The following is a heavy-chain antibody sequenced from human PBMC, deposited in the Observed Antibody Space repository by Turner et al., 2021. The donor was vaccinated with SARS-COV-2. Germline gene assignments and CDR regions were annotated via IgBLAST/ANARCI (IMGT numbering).Heavy chain of an antibody. V-gene: IGHV3-23*01. D-gene: IGHD5-18*01. CDR2: ISGSGGST. Sequence: EVQLLESGGGLVQPGGSLRPSCAASGFTFSSYAMSWVRQAPGKGLEWVSAISGSGGSTYYADSVKGRFTISRDNSKNTLYLQMNSLRAEDTAVYYCAKAHGYSYGGVDYYYYYGMDVWGQGTTVTVSS. J-gene: IGHJ6*02. CDR1: GFTFSSYA. CDR3: AKAHGYSYGGVDYYYYYGMDV.